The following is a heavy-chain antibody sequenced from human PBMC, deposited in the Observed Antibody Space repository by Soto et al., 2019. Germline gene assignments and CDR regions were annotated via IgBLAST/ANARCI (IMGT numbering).Heavy chain of an antibody. CDR2: ISWHSGSI. Sequence: EVQLVESGGGLVQPGRSLRLSCAASGFTFDDYAMHWVRQAPGKGLEWVSGISWHSGSIGYADSVKGRFTISRDNAKNSLYLQMNSLRAEDTALYYCAKDMGGDYGDSDYFDYWGQGTLVTVSS. V-gene: IGHV3-9*01. D-gene: IGHD4-17*01. CDR1: GFTFDDYA. CDR3: AKDMGGDYGDSDYFDY. J-gene: IGHJ4*02.